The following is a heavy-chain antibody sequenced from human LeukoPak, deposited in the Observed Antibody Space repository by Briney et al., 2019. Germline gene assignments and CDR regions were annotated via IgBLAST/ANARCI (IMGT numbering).Heavy chain of an antibody. CDR1: GFTFSSYG. D-gene: IGHD3-3*01. J-gene: IGHJ4*02. CDR3: AKDGGVVTNNPVDY. Sequence: GGSLRLSCAASGFTFSSYGMHWVRQAPGKGLEWVAVISYDGSNKYYADSVKGRFTISRDNSKNTLYLQMNSLRAEDTAVYYCAKDGGVVTNNPVDYWGQGTLVTVSS. V-gene: IGHV3-30*18. CDR2: ISYDGSNK.